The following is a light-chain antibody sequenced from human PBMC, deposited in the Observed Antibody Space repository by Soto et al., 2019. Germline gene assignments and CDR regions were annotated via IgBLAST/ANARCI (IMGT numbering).Light chain of an antibody. Sequence: EIVLTQSPAILSASPGERATLSCRASQTVSDNLAWYQQKPGQSPRLLIYGASTRATDIPVRFSGSGSGTEFTLTISSLQSEDFAVYYCQQYNIWPPLYTFGQGIKVDIK. J-gene: IGKJ2*01. CDR3: QQYNIWPPLYT. V-gene: IGKV3-15*01. CDR2: GAS. CDR1: QTVSDN.